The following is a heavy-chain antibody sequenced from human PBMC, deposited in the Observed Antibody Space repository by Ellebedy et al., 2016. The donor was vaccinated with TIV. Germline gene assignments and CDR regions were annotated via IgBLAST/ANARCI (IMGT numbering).Heavy chain of an antibody. D-gene: IGHD6-19*01. J-gene: IGHJ3*02. CDR1: GGSISSYY. CDR3: AREGIAVAGEDAFDI. V-gene: IGHV4-59*01. Sequence: MPSETLSLTCTVSGGSISSYYWSWIRQPPGKGLEWIWYIYYSGSTNYNPSLKSRVTISVDTSKNQFSLKLSSVTAADTAVYYCAREGIAVAGEDAFDIWGQGTMVTVSS. CDR2: IYYSGST.